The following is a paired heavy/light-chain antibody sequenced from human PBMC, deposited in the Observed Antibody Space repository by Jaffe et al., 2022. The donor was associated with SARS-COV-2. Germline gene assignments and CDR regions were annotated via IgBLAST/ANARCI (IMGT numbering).Heavy chain of an antibody. J-gene: IGHJ1*01. CDR3: ARDSSRTAIYQVREYFPH. CDR2: ISGSGDST. D-gene: IGHD2-2*02. Sequence: EVQLLESGGTLVQSGGSLRLSCAASGFTFSSYPMSWVRQSPGRGLEWVSAISGSGDSTYYADSVKGRFTISRDNPRNTLYLQMNSLRAEDTAVYYCARDSSRTAIYQVREYFPHWGQGTLVTVSS. V-gene: IGHV3-23*01. CDR1: GFTFSSYP.
Light chain of an antibody. J-gene: IGKJ1*01. CDR1: QSVSNNY. V-gene: IGKV3-20*01. Sequence: EIVLTQSPGTLSLSPGERATLSCRASQSVSNNYLAWYQRKPGQAPRLLIYDASSRATGIPDRFSGSGSGTDFTLTISRLEPEDFAVYYCQQYDASPRTFGQGTKVEIE. CDR2: DAS. CDR3: QQYDASPRT.